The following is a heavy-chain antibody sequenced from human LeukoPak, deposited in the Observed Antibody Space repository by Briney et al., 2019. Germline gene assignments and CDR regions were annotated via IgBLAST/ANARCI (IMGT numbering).Heavy chain of an antibody. J-gene: IGHJ3*01. V-gene: IGHV4-59*11. CDR2: VSYTGRT. D-gene: IGHD3-22*01. CDR1: GGSLSGHY. CDR3: ARLLDNDISGDPDTFDV. Sequence: LETLSLTCTVSGGSLSGHYWSWIRQPPGKRLEWIGYVSYTGRTKYNPSLQSRVTISIDTSESQFSLKLTSVTSADTAVYSCARLLDNDISGDPDTFDVWGQGTTVIVSS.